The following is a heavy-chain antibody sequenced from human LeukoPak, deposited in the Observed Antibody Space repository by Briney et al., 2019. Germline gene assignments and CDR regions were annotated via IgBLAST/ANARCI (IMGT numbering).Heavy chain of an antibody. Sequence: GGSLRLSCAASGFTFSSYAMSWVRQAPGEGLEWVSAISGSGGSTYYADSVKGRFTISRDNSKNTLYLQMNSLRAEDTAVYYCAREVGYYYDSSGYPWGQGTLVTVSS. CDR1: GFTFSSYA. D-gene: IGHD3-22*01. CDR2: ISGSGGST. CDR3: AREVGYYYDSSGYP. V-gene: IGHV3-23*01. J-gene: IGHJ5*02.